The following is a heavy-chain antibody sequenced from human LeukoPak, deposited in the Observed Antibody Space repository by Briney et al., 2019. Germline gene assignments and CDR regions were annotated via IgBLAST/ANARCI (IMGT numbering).Heavy chain of an antibody. V-gene: IGHV3-7*01. J-gene: IGHJ4*02. CDR3: ARDGVYSSGWYLS. CDR2: IKQDGSEK. D-gene: IGHD6-19*01. Sequence: PGGSLRLSCAASGFTFSSYWMSLVRQAPGKGLEWVANIKQDGSEKYYVDSVKGRFTISRDNAKNSLYLQMNSLRAEDTAVYYCARDGVYSSGWYLSWGQGTLVTVSS. CDR1: GFTFSSYW.